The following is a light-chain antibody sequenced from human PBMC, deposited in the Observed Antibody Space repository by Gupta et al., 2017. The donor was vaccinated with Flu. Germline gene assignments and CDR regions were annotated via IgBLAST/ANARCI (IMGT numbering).Light chain of an antibody. V-gene: IGLV2-11*01. CDR2: DFY. CDR3: CSHGAAPF. Sequence: HSALTQPRSVSGSPGQSVAISCTGTSSDVGAYNYVSWYQQYPGKAPKLIIYDFYKRPSGVPDRFTGSKSGNTASLTISGRQPEDEADYHCCSHGAAPFFGGGTKLTVL. CDR1: SSDVGAYNY. J-gene: IGLJ2*01.